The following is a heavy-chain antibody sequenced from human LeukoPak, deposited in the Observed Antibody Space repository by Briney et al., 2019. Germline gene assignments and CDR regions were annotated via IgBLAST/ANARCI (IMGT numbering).Heavy chain of an antibody. D-gene: IGHD2-15*01. CDR3: ARDPSRSCAGGNCFSS. Sequence: SETLSLTCTVSGDSISTSSYYWGWIRQPPGKGLEWIGSVFFSGNTYYEPSLKSRVTISVATSTNQFSLNVRSVSAAGTAVYYCARDPSRSCAGGNCFSSWGQGTLVIVSS. CDR2: VFFSGNT. CDR1: GDSISTSSYY. V-gene: IGHV4-39*07. J-gene: IGHJ5*02.